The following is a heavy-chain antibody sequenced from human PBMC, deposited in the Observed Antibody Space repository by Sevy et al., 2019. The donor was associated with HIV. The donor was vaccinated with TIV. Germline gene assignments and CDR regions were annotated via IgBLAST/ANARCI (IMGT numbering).Heavy chain of an antibody. J-gene: IGHJ6*02. V-gene: IGHV3-48*01. CDR2: ISYTSTTI. Sequence: GGSLRLSCAVSGFTFNTYNMNWVRQAPGKGLEWVSYISYTSTTIYYADSVRGRFTISRDNAKNTLYLQMKSLRVEDTAVYYCASSDATSRFGYYYFAMDFWGQGTSVTVSS. D-gene: IGHD3-22*01. CDR3: ASSDATSRFGYYYFAMDF. CDR1: GFTFNTYN.